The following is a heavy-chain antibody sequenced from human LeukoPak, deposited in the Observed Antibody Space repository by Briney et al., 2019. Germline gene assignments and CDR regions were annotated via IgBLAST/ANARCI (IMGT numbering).Heavy chain of an antibody. Sequence: AGSLSLSCAASGCTVSSNYMSWVRQAPGKGLEWVSVIYSGGSTYYADSVKGRFTISRDNSKNTLYLQMNSLRAEDTAVYYCARGGPYYYDSSGYYSPFDYWGQGTLVTVSS. V-gene: IGHV3-53*01. CDR3: ARGGPYYYDSSGYYSPFDY. CDR1: GCTVSSNY. CDR2: IYSGGST. D-gene: IGHD3-22*01. J-gene: IGHJ4*02.